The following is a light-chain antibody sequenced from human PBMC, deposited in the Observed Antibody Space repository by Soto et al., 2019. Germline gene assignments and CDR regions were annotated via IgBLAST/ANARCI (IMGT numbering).Light chain of an antibody. CDR3: QQYNSYSPT. Sequence: DIQMTQSPSTLSASIGARVTITCRASESITGWVAWYQQKPGKAPKLLIYKVSNLGSGVPARISGSGSGTEYTLTITSLQPEDSANYFCQQYNSYSPTFGQGTRLEI. CDR2: KVS. CDR1: ESITGW. V-gene: IGKV1-5*03. J-gene: IGKJ2*01.